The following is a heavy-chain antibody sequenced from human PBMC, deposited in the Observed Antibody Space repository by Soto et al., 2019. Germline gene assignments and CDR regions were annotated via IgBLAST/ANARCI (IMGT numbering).Heavy chain of an antibody. D-gene: IGHD2-15*01. V-gene: IGHV3-23*01. Sequence: DVQLLESGEGLVQPEGSLRLSCAASGFTFSSYAMGWVRQGPGKGLEWVAVVSIGGSTHYADSVRGRFTISRDNSKNTLSLQMNSLTAEDTAVYFCAKRRGAGWHFDYWGQGALVTVSS. CDR2: VSIGGST. J-gene: IGHJ4*02. CDR3: AKRRGAGWHFDY. CDR1: GFTFSSYA.